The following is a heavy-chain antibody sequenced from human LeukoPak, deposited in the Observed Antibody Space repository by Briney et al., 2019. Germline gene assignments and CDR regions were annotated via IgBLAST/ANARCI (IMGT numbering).Heavy chain of an antibody. CDR1: GFPFSDYY. CDR2: ISGSGSTI. Sequence: GGSLRLSCAGSGFPFSDYYMSWVRQAPGKGLECVSYISGSGSTIYYADSVKGRFTISRDNAKNSLYLQMNSLRAEDTAIYYCTRGGDWVTGSDSWGQGTLVTVSS. J-gene: IGHJ4*02. V-gene: IGHV3-11*04. D-gene: IGHD3/OR15-3a*01. CDR3: TRGGDWVTGSDS.